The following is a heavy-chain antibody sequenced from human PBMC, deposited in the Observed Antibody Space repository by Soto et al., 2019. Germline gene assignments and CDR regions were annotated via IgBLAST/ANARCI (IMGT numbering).Heavy chain of an antibody. D-gene: IGHD1-1*01. CDR1: GCTFSSYA. J-gene: IGHJ6*02. Sequence: QVQLVQSGAEVKKPGSSVKVSCKASGCTFSSYAISWVRQAPGQGLEWMGGIIPIFGTANYAQKFQGRVTITADKSTSTAYMELSSLRSEDTAVYSCAREGTTGTTYYYYYGMHGWGQGTTVTVSS. V-gene: IGHV1-69*06. CDR3: AREGTTGTTYYYYYGMHG. CDR2: IIPIFGTA.